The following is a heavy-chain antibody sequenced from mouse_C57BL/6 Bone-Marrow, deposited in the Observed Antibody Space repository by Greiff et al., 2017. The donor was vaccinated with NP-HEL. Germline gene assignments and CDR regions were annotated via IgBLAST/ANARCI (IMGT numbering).Heavy chain of an antibody. J-gene: IGHJ2*01. CDR2: ISSSGSN. V-gene: IGHV3-4*01. Sequence: EVQLQESGPALVKPSQSVSLTCTVTGYSITNGNHWWNWIRQVSGSKLEWIGYISSSGSNYSNPSLKSRISITRDTSKNQIVLQLNSVTTEDIATYYCACDYDGGFDYWGQGTTLTVSS. CDR1: GYSITNGNHW. D-gene: IGHD2-12*01. CDR3: ACDYDGGFDY.